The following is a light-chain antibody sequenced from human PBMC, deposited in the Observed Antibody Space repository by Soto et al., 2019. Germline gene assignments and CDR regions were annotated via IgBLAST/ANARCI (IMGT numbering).Light chain of an antibody. Sequence: DMQMTQSPSTLSASVGDRVTITCRASQSIKKWLAWYQQKPGKAPKLLIYKASTLEIGVPSRFSVSVSGTEFTITISNLQHDDFATYYCQQYGNFWTFGPGTKVEIK. V-gene: IGKV1-5*03. J-gene: IGKJ1*01. CDR3: QQYGNFWT. CDR1: QSIKKW. CDR2: KAS.